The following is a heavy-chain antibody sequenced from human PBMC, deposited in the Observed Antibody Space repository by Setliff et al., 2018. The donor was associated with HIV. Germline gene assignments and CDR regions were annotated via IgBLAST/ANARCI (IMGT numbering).Heavy chain of an antibody. D-gene: IGHD4-17*01. V-gene: IGHV4-59*03. CDR1: GVSMTNNY. Sequence: TSETLSLTCSVSGVSMTNNYWTWIRQSPGKGLEWIGYVHYSGNTRYNPSLKSRVTISVDTSKNKFSLKLSSVTAADTAVYYCVGDETTVTFDYWGQGTLVTVSS. CDR2: VHYSGNT. CDR3: VGDETTVTFDY. J-gene: IGHJ4*02.